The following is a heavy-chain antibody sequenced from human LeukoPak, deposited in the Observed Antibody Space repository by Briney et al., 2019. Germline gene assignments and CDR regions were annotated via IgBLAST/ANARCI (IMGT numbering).Heavy chain of an antibody. CDR2: IYIGGST. J-gene: IGHJ4*02. CDR1: GFTVSSNY. V-gene: IGHV3-66*01. D-gene: IGHD6-6*01. Sequence: GGSLTLSCPASGFTVSSNYMLWLRQPPRKGLAWVSVIYIGGSTYYDDSVKGRFTISRDNSKNKLYLQMNSMSAADTAVYYCARGVSLYSSSSYYFDYWGQGTLVTVSS. CDR3: ARGVSLYSSSSYYFDY.